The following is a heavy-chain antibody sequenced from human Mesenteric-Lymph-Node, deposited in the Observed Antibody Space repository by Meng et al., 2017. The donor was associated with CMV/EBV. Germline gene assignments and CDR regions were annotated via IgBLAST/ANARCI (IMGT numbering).Heavy chain of an antibody. V-gene: IGHV3-30*02. D-gene: IGHD1-26*01. CDR2: MRYDGSNK. CDR3: ARWDDAFDI. Sequence: GGSLRLSCTASGFTFSSYDMHWVRQAPGKGLEWVAFMRYDGSNKYYADSVKGRFTISRDNAKNSLYLQMNSLRAEDTAVYYCARWDDAFDIWGQGTMVTVSS. CDR1: GFTFSSYD. J-gene: IGHJ3*02.